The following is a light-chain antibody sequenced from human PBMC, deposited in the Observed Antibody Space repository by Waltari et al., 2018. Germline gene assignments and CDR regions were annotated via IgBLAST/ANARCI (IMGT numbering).Light chain of an antibody. CDR2: AAS. J-gene: IGKJ1*01. V-gene: IGKV1-9*01. CDR3: QQLNSYPRT. CDR1: QGISSY. Sequence: DIQLTQSPSFLSASVGDRVTITCRASQGISSYLAWYQQKPGKAPKLLIYAASTLQSGVPSRVSGSGSGTEFTLTISRLQPEDFATYYCQQLNSYPRTFGQGTKVEIK.